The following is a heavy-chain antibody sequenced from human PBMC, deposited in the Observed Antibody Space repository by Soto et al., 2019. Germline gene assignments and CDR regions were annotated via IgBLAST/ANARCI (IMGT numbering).Heavy chain of an antibody. CDR1: GYTFTTYW. J-gene: IGHJ4*02. CDR2: IYPGDSDV. Sequence: PGESVKISFQGSGYTFTTYWVGWVRQRPGKGLDWMGNIYPGDSDVKYSPSFQGQVTISVDKSISTAYLQWNSLKASDTAVYYCARQNYAGYGGYDSAFDTWGQGTLVTVSS. V-gene: IGHV5-51*01. CDR3: ARQNYAGYGGYDSAFDT. D-gene: IGHD5-12*01.